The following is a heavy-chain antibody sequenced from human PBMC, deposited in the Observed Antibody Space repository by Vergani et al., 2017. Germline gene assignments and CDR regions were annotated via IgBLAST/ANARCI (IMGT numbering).Heavy chain of an antibody. J-gene: IGHJ6*03. V-gene: IGHV1-69*12. Sequence: QVQLVQSGAEVKKPGSSVKVSCKASGGTFSSYAISWVRQAPGQGLEWMGGIIPIFGTANYAQKFQGRVTITADESTSTAYMELSSLRSDDTAVYYCARAPWELLRGDYYYYMDVWGKGTTVTVSS. D-gene: IGHD1-26*01. CDR1: GGTFSSYA. CDR3: ARAPWELLRGDYYYYMDV. CDR2: IIPIFGTA.